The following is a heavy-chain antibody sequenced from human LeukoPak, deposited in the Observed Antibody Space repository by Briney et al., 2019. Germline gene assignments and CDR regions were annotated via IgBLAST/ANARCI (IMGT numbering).Heavy chain of an antibody. CDR1: GYTFTSYD. CDR3: VRGDRDYDILTGYSKSWFDP. CDR2: VNPNSGNT. V-gene: IGHV1-8*03. J-gene: IGHJ5*02. Sequence: ASVKVSCKASGYTFTSYDINWVRQATGQGLEWMGWVNPNSGNTGYAQKFQGRVTITRNTAISTAYMELSTLTSDDTAVYYCVRGDRDYDILTGYSKSWFDPWGQGTLVTVSS. D-gene: IGHD3-9*01.